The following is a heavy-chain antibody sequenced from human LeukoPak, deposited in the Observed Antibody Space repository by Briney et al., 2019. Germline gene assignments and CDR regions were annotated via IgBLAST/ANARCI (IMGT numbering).Heavy chain of an antibody. Sequence: ASVKVSCKASGYTFTSYGISWVRQAPGQGLEWMGWISAYNGNTNYAQKLQGRVTMTTDTSTSTAYMELRSPRSDDTAVYYCARDQITYYYGSGSYYNVPGDYWGQGTLVTVSS. D-gene: IGHD3-10*01. CDR1: GYTFTSYG. V-gene: IGHV1-18*04. CDR2: ISAYNGNT. J-gene: IGHJ4*02. CDR3: ARDQITYYYGSGSYYNVPGDY.